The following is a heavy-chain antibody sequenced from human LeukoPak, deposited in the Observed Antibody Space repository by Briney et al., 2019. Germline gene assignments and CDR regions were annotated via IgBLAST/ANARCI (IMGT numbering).Heavy chain of an antibody. CDR2: INWNSDTK. D-gene: IGHD4-23*01. CDR3: AKDTGGNGAYFYAMDV. Sequence: PGGSLGLSCVGSGFAFHNYAMHWVRRPPGKGLEWVSAINWNSDTKAYADSVKGRFTISRDRARNSLYLQMDSLRPEDTALYYCAKDTGGNGAYFYAMDVWGQGTSVTVSS. CDR1: GFAFHNYA. J-gene: IGHJ6*02. V-gene: IGHV3-9*01.